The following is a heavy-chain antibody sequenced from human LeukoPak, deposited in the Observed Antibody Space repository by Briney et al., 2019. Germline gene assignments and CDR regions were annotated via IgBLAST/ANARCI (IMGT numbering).Heavy chain of an antibody. V-gene: IGHV4-39*07. J-gene: IGHJ6*03. CDR2: IYYSGST. Sequence: PSETLSLTCTVSGGSISSSSYYWGWIRQPPGKGLEWIGSIYYSGSTYYNPSLKSRVTISVDTSKNQFSLKLSSVTAADTAVYYCAKVDSSSQGKTYCLDVWGKGTTVTISS. CDR3: AKVDSSSQGKTYCLDV. D-gene: IGHD6-13*01. CDR1: GGSISSSSYY.